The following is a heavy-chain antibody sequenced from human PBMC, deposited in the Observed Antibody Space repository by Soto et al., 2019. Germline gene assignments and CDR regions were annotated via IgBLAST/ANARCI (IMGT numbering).Heavy chain of an antibody. D-gene: IGHD1-26*01. J-gene: IGHJ4*02. CDR3: ARGSESFDL. V-gene: IGHV1-18*01. Sequence: ASVNVYCKSSCYTFHNYVIIWVRQVPGQGLEWMGWISGYNGNTNYSPKIQGRVTVTRDTSTATAYMELRSLRSDDTAIYYCARGSESFDLWGQGTLVTVSS. CDR1: CYTFHNYV. CDR2: ISGYNGNT.